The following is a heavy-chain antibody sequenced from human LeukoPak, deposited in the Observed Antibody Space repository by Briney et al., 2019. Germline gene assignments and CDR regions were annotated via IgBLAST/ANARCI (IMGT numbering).Heavy chain of an antibody. CDR1: GGSISSGDYY. CDR3: AHIGTGYSYGYESDY. CDR2: IYYSGST. J-gene: IGHJ4*02. D-gene: IGHD5-18*01. Sequence: PSETLSLTCTVSGGSISSGDYYWSWIRQPPGKGLEWIGYIYYSGSTYYNPSLKSRVTISVDTSKNQFSLKLSSVTAADTAVYYCAHIGTGYSYGYESDYWGQGTLVTVSS. V-gene: IGHV4-30-4*01.